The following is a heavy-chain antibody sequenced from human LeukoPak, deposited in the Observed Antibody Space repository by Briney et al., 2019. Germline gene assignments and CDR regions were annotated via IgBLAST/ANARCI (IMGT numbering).Heavy chain of an antibody. CDR1: GITVSTTY. CDR3: ARDGSIVIHHGMDV. D-gene: IGHD2/OR15-2a*01. J-gene: IGHJ6*02. CDR2: IYSGGST. V-gene: IGHV3-53*01. Sequence: GGTLRLSCAASGITVSTTYMSWVRQAPGKGLGWVSIIYSGGSTYYADSVKGRFSISRDNSKNTLYLQMNSLRAEDTAVYYCARDGSIVIHHGMDVWGQGTTVTVSS.